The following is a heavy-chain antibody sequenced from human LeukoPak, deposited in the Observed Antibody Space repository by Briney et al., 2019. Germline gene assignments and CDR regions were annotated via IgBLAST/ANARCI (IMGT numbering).Heavy chain of an antibody. D-gene: IGHD2-15*01. J-gene: IGHJ4*02. Sequence: GGSLRLSCAASGFPFSSYWMSWVRQAPGKGLEWVAVIWYDGSNKYYADSVKGRFTISRDNSKNTLYLQMNSLRAEDTAVYYCARDEPCSGGSCYSGLLDYWGQGTLVTVSS. CDR3: ARDEPCSGGSCYSGLLDY. CDR1: GFPFSSYW. V-gene: IGHV3-33*08. CDR2: IWYDGSNK.